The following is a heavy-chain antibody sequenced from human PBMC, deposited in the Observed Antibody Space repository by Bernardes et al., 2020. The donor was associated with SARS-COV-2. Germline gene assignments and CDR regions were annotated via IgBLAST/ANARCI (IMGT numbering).Heavy chain of an antibody. V-gene: IGHV1-46*01. Sequence: ASVKVSCEASGYTFTNYYMHWVRQAPGQGLEWMGLIDPSAGTTTYIQKFQGRVTMTRDTSTSTVYMEVRSLRSEDTAMYYCARDFSSGTGYKYGHPNYWGQGTLVTVSS. J-gene: IGHJ4*02. CDR1: GYTFTNYY. D-gene: IGHD5-12*01. CDR2: IDPSAGTT. CDR3: ARDFSSGTGYKYGHPNY.